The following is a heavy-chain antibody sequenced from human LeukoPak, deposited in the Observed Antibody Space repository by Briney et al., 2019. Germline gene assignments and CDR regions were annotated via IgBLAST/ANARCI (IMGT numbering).Heavy chain of an antibody. CDR1: GYTFTGYY. J-gene: IGHJ4*02. CDR3: ARVGVDEYYDFWSGYKELFDY. D-gene: IGHD3-3*01. Sequence: ASVKVSCKASGYTFTGYYMHWVRQAPGRGLEWMGWINPNSGGTNYTQKFQGRVTMTRDTSISTAYMELSRLRSDDTAVYYCARVGVDEYYDFWSGYKELFDYWGQGTLVTVSS. V-gene: IGHV1-2*02. CDR2: INPNSGGT.